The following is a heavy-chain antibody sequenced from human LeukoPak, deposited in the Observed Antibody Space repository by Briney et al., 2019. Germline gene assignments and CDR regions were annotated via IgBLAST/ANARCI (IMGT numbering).Heavy chain of an antibody. CDR1: GFTLSSNY. CDR3: PGRLGCCSGGRSPQRDL. CDR2: IYSKGGT. J-gene: IGHJ4*02. D-gene: IGHD2-15*01. Sequence: PGGSLRLSCAASGFTLSSNYMSWGRQAPGKGLEWGSSIYSKGGTYNADSVKGRFTIPRDNSKQTQSLLMNRLPAEDTAGYYFPGRLGCCSGGRSPQRDLWGQGT. V-gene: IGHV3-53*01.